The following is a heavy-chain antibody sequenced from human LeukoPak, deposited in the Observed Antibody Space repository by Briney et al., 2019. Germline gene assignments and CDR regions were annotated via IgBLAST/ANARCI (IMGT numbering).Heavy chain of an antibody. J-gene: IGHJ4*02. CDR1: DFPLSNYA. V-gene: IGHV3-23*01. Sequence: GGSLRLSCVGSDFPLSNYAMSWVRQAPGKGLEWVSVISGSGVTTNYADSVKGRFTISRDNAKNSLYLQMNSLRAEDTAVYYCATAPENDGDAGEYWGQGTLVTVSS. CDR2: ISGSGVTT. CDR3: ATAPENDGDAGEY. D-gene: IGHD4-17*01.